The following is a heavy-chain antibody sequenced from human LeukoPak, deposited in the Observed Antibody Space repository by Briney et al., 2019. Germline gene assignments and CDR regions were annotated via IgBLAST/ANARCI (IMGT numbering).Heavy chain of an antibody. V-gene: IGHV3-7*01. D-gene: IGHD3-22*01. CDR3: ARDSYYYDSSGYRISDY. Sequence: SGGSLRLSCAASGFTFSSYWMSWVRQAPGKGLEWVANIKQDGSEKYYVDSVKGRFTISRDNAKNSLYLQMNSLRAEDTAVYYCARDSYYYDSSGYRISDYWGQGTLVTVSS. CDR1: GFTFSSYW. CDR2: IKQDGSEK. J-gene: IGHJ4*02.